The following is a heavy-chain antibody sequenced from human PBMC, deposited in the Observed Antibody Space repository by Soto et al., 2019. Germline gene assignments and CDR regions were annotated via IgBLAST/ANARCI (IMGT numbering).Heavy chain of an antibody. CDR2: ITVNSGNT. J-gene: IGHJ4*02. CDR3: ARGLGGGYYYLDY. CDR1: GYAFTNYG. D-gene: IGHD1-26*01. Sequence: QGQLEQSGAEVKRPGASVKVSCKASGYAFTNYGISWVRQAPGQGLEWMGWITVNSGNTKYAQKIQGRVTMSTDTSTSTAYMELRSLRYDATAVYFCARGLGGGYYYLDYWGQGTLVTVSS. V-gene: IGHV1-18*01.